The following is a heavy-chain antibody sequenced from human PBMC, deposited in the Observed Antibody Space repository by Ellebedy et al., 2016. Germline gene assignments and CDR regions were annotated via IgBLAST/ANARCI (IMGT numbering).Heavy chain of an antibody. D-gene: IGHD1-1*01. J-gene: IGHJ3*01. V-gene: IGHV4-59*02. CDR2: VFHTGTA. CDR3: AKWNDGWKAFDV. Sequence: SETLSLTCNVFGGSVTSDYWNWIRRPPGKGLEWIGYVFHTGTAHYNPSLQSRITMSVDTSNSQLSLRLTSVTAADTAVYYCAKWNDGWKAFDVWGQGTMVTVSS. CDR1: GGSVTSDY.